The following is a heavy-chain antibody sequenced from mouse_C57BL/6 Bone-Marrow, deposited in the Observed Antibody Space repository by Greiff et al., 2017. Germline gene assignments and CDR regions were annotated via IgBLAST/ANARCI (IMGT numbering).Heavy chain of an antibody. V-gene: IGHV1-4*01. CDR1: GYTFTSYS. CDR3: AREMGR. CDR2: INPCSGYT. J-gene: IGHJ2*03. Sequence: VQLQQSGAELARPGASVKMSCKASGYTFTSYSLHWVKQRPGQGLEWLGHINPCSGYTQYNQKFNDKAPLTADKSSSPAYRQLSSLTSEDSAVYCCAREMGRWGQGTSLTDSS. D-gene: IGHD4-1*01.